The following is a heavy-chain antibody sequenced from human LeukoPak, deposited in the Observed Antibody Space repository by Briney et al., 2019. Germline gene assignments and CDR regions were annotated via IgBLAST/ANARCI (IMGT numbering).Heavy chain of an antibody. CDR1: GFTFSSYW. D-gene: IGHD7-27*01. CDR3: ARDLTGDGGVTYYFDY. Sequence: PGGSLRLSCAASGFTFSSYWMSWVRQAPGKGLEWVANIKQDGSEKYYVDSVKGRFTISRDNAKNSLYLQMNSLRAEDTAVYYCARDLTGDGGVTYYFDYWGQGTLVTVSS. V-gene: IGHV3-7*01. J-gene: IGHJ4*02. CDR2: IKQDGSEK.